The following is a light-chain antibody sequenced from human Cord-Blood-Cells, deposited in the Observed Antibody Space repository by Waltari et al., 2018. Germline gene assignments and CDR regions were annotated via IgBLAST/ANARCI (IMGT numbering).Light chain of an antibody. J-gene: IGLJ3*02. CDR1: SSDVGGYNY. CDR3: SSYTSSSTWV. Sequence: QSALTQPASVSGSPGQSITISCTGTSSDVGGYNYDSWYQQHPGKAPKLMIYDVSNRPSGVSNCFSGSKSGNTASLTISGLQAEDEADYYCSSYTSSSTWVFGGGTKLTVL. CDR2: DVS. V-gene: IGLV2-14*01.